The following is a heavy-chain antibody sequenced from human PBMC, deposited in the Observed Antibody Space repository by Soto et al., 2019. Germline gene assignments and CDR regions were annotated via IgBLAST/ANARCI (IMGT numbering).Heavy chain of an antibody. CDR1: GASVSSGTYY. V-gene: IGHV4-61*03. CDR3: ARGAGFRYASTWFDI. D-gene: IGHD5-18*01. J-gene: IGHJ5*02. Sequence: SETLPLTSTVFGASVSSGTYYWSWIPKPPGKGLEWVGHIYYTGATNYNTSLNHRVSISVDTSKNHFSLQLTSVTAADTAVYFCARGAGFRYASTWFDIWGQGTLVTVSS. CDR2: IYYTGAT.